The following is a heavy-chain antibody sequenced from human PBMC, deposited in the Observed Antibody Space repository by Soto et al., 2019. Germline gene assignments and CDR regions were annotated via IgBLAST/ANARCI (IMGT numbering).Heavy chain of an antibody. CDR2: IYYSGST. CDR1: GGSISSSSYY. D-gene: IGHD3-10*01. V-gene: IGHV4-39*01. Sequence: KTSETLSLTCTVSGGSISSSSYYWGWIRQPPGKGLEWIGSIYYSGSTYYNPSLKSRVTISVDTSKNQFSLKLSSVTAADTAVYYCARVGRFGELLTYYYGMDVWGQGTTVTVSS. J-gene: IGHJ6*02. CDR3: ARVGRFGELLTYYYGMDV.